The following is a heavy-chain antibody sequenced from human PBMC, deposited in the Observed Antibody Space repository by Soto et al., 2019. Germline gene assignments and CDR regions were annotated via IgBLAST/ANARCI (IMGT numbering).Heavy chain of an antibody. D-gene: IGHD6-6*01. Sequence: GGSLRLSCAASGFTFSSYSMNWVSQAPGKGLEWVSYISSSSSTIYYADSVKGRFTISRDNAKNSLYLQMNSLRDEDTAVYYCARPEYSSSSYGMDVWGQGTTVTVSS. CDR3: ARPEYSSSSYGMDV. J-gene: IGHJ6*02. CDR1: GFTFSSYS. V-gene: IGHV3-48*02. CDR2: ISSSSSTI.